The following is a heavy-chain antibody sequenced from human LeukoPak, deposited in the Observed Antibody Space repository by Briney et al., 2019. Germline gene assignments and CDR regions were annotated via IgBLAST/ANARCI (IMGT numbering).Heavy chain of an antibody. CDR3: AKEGGVYSSSWIDY. Sequence: PSETLSLSCTASGGSFSNSYWTWIRQPPGKGLEWLGTVYSSGGTNYNPSLISRITISVDTSKIQFSLKLRSVTAADTAVYYCAKEGGVYSSSWIDYWGQGALVTVSS. D-gene: IGHD6-13*01. J-gene: IGHJ4*02. CDR2: VYSSGGT. V-gene: IGHV4-4*09. CDR1: GGSFSNSY.